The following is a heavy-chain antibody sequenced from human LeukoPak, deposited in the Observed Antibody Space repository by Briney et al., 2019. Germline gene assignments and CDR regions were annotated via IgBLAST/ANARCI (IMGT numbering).Heavy chain of an antibody. CDR3: AVINSSGYYSPFDY. D-gene: IGHD3-22*01. V-gene: IGHV1-69*06. CDR1: EGTFSNSA. CDR2: IIPILGTS. J-gene: IGHJ4*02. Sequence: ASVKVSCKASEGTFSNSAISWVRQAPGQGLEWMGGIIPILGTSTYVQRFQGRVTITADRSTSTAYMQLSSLTSEDTAVYHCAVINSSGYYSPFDYWGQGTLVTVSS.